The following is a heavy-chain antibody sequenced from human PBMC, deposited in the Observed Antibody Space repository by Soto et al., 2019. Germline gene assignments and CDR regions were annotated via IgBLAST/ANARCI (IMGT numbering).Heavy chain of an antibody. V-gene: IGHV3-30-3*01. CDR3: AREGTGYSSSWYYYYGMDV. CDR1: GFTFSSYA. CDR2: ISYDGSNK. D-gene: IGHD6-13*01. Sequence: QVQLVESGGGVVQPGRSLRLSCAASGFTFSSYAMHWVRQAPGKGLEWVAVISYDGSNKYYADSVKGRFTISRDNSKNTLYLQMNSLTAEDTAVYYCAREGTGYSSSWYYYYGMDVWGQGTTVTVSS. J-gene: IGHJ6*02.